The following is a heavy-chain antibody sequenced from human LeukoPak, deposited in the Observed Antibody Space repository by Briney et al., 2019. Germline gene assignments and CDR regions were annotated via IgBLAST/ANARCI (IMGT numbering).Heavy chain of an antibody. CDR3: AKGTVWGVRAFDD. D-gene: IGHD7-27*01. V-gene: IGHV3-30*02. J-gene: IGHJ3*01. CDR1: GFSFITYG. CDR2: IRYDGSNR. Sequence: GGSLRLSCAASGFSFITYGIHWVRQAPGKGLEWVAFIRYDGSNRFYADSVRGRFTISRDNSKTTLYLQMNSLRAEDTAVYYCAKGTVWGVRAFDDWGQGTMVTVSS.